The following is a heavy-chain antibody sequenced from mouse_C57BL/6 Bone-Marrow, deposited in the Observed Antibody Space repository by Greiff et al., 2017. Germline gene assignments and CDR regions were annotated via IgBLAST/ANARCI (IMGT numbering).Heavy chain of an antibody. V-gene: IGHV5-4*01. D-gene: IGHD2-4*01. CDR1: GFTFSSYA. Sequence: EVQGVESGGGLVKPGGSLKLSCAASGFTFSSYAMSWVRQTPEKRLEWVATISDGGSYTYYPDNVKGRFTISRDYAKNNLYLQMSHLKSEDTAMYYCARHYDYDVYAMDYWGQGTSVTVSS. J-gene: IGHJ4*01. CDR2: ISDGGSYT. CDR3: ARHYDYDVYAMDY.